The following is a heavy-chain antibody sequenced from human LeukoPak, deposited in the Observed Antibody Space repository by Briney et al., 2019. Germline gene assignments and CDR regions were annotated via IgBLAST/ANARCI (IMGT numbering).Heavy chain of an antibody. CDR3: ARALRADGYYFDY. CDR1: GYTFTSYD. CDR2: MNPNSGNT. J-gene: IGHJ4*02. Sequence: ASVKVSCKASGYTFTSYDINWVRQATGQGLEWMGWMNPNSGNTGYAQKFQGRVTMTRNTSISTAYMELSSLRSEDTAVYYCARALRADGYYFDYWGQGTLVTVSS. V-gene: IGHV1-8*01.